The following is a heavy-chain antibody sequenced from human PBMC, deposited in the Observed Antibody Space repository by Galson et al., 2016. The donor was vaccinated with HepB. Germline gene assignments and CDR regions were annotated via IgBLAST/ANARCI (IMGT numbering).Heavy chain of an antibody. J-gene: IGHJ4*02. CDR1: GFSLSSYW. CDR2: ISTDGSSA. Sequence: SLRLSCAASGFSLSSYWMHWVRQAPGKGLVWVSRISTDGSSATYADSVKGRFTISRDNAKNTRYLEMNSLRAEDTAVYYCARAPPLPATVGGYDYWGQGTLVTVSS. D-gene: IGHD2-2*01. CDR3: ARAPPLPATVGGYDY. V-gene: IGHV3-74*01.